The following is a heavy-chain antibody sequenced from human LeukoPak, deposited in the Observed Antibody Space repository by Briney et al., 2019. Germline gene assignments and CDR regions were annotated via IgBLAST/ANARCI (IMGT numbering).Heavy chain of an antibody. J-gene: IGHJ5*02. V-gene: IGHV4-59*08. D-gene: IGHD2-2*01. Sequence: PSETLSLTCTVSGGSISSYYWSWIRQPPGKGLEWIGYIYYSGSTNYNPSPKSRVTISVDTSKNQFSLKLSSVTAADTAVYYCARNSPGYCSSTSCYDFAWFDPWGQGTLVTVSS. CDR1: GGSISSYY. CDR3: ARNSPGYCSSTSCYDFAWFDP. CDR2: IYYSGST.